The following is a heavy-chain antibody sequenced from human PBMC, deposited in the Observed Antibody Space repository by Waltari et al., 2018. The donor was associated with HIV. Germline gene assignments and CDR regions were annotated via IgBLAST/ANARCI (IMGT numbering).Heavy chain of an antibody. D-gene: IGHD5-12*01. CDR3: ARDEAEMATLTAFDI. CDR1: RFTFSSST. V-gene: IGHV3-21*01. J-gene: IGHJ3*02. CDR2: ISSGSVYI. Sequence: EVQLVESGGGLVKPGGSLRLSCAASRFTFSSSTVHWVRQAPGKGLEWVSSISSGSVYIYYADSVKGRFTISRDNAKNSLYLQMNSLRAEDMAVYYCARDEAEMATLTAFDIWGQGTMVTVSS.